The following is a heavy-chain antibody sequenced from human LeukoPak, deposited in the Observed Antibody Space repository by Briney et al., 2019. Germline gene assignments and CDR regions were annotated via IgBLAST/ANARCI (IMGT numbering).Heavy chain of an antibody. V-gene: IGHV1-18*01. Sequence: ASVKVSCTASGYTFTSYGISWVPQAPRHGLEWMGWISAYNGNTNYAQKLKGRVTMTTDTSTSTAYMELRSLRSDDTAVYYCARVTGAHIVVVVAATRYNWFDPWGQGTLVTVSS. J-gene: IGHJ5*02. CDR1: GYTFTSYG. CDR3: ARVTGAHIVVVVAATRYNWFDP. D-gene: IGHD2-15*01. CDR2: ISAYNGNT.